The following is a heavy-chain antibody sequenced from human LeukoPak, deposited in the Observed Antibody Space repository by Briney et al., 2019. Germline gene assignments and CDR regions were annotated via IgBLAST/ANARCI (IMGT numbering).Heavy chain of an antibody. CDR3: AKGSWFDY. Sequence: GGSLILSCEASGFTFSAYAMTRVRQAPGKGLEWVSAISGGGDSTYYADSAKGRFTIYRDNSKNTLSLQMNSLRAEDTAVYYCAKGSWFDYWGQGTLVTVSS. CDR1: GFTFSAYA. J-gene: IGHJ5*01. CDR2: ISGGGDST. D-gene: IGHD3-10*01. V-gene: IGHV3-23*01.